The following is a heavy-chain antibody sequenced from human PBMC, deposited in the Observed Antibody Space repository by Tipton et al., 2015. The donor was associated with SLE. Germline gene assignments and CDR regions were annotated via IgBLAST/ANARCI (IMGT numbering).Heavy chain of an antibody. Sequence: SLRLSCAASGFTFSDAWMSWVRQAPGKGLEWVGRIKSKSDGGTTDYAAFVKGRFTISRDDPKNTLYLQKNSLKTEDTAVYYCTTGDFYWNFDLWGRGTLVTVSS. V-gene: IGHV3-15*01. CDR1: GFTFSDAW. CDR2: IKSKSDGGTT. CDR3: TTGDFYWNFDL. J-gene: IGHJ2*01.